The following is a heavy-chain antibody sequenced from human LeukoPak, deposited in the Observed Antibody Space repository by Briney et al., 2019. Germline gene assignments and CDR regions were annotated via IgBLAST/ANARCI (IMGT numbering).Heavy chain of an antibody. V-gene: IGHV5-51*01. J-gene: IGHJ6*02. CDR2: IYPGDSDT. CDR3: ARQGGASSHTYYYGMDV. CDR1: GYSFSSYW. Sequence: GESLKISCKGSGYSFSSYWIGWVRQMPGKGLEWMGIIYPGDSDTRYSPSFQGQVTISADKSISTAYLQWSSLKASDTAMYYCARQGGASSHTYYYGMDVWGQGTTVTVSS. D-gene: IGHD2-21*01.